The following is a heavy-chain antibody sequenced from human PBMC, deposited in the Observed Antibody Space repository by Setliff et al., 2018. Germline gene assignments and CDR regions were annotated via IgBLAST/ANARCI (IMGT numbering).Heavy chain of an antibody. CDR1: GFTFSSYA. V-gene: IGHV3-30*04. J-gene: IGHJ4*02. D-gene: IGHD3-22*01. CDR3: ASTPVDPYYYDSSGYYLVY. CDR2: ISYDGSNK. Sequence: GGSLRLSCAASGFTFSSYAMHWVRQAPGKGLEWVAVISYDGSNKYYADSVKGRFTISRDNSKNTLYLQMNSLRAEDTAVYYYASTPVDPYYYDSSGYYLVYWGQGTLVTVSS.